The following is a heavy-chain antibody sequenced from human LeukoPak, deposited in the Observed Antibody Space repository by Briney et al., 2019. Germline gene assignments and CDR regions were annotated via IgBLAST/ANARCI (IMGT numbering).Heavy chain of an antibody. V-gene: IGHV3-74*01. CDR1: GFTFSNYW. CDR2: INSDGSGT. J-gene: IGHJ5*01. D-gene: IGHD4-23*01. Sequence: GGSLRLSCAASGFTFSNYWMHWVRQAPGKGLVWVARINSDGSGTTYADSVRGRVTISRDNAKNTLYLQVNSLRAEDTAVYYCARTEGTVAYDSWGEGTLVTVS. CDR3: ARTEGTVAYDS.